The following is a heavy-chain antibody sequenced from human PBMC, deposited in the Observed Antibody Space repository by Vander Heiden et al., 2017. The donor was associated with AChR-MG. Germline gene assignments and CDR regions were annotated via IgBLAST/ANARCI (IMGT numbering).Heavy chain of an antibody. CDR3: ARLTMVRGVMMS. CDR2: IKQDGSEK. D-gene: IGHD3-10*01. V-gene: IGHV3-7*01. Sequence: EVQLVESGGGLVQPGGSLRLSCAASGFPLSSYGMSWVRQAPGKGLEWVANIKQDGSEKYYVDSVKGRFTISRDNAKNSLYLQMNSLRAEDTAVYYCARLTMVRGVMMSWGQGTLVTVSS. J-gene: IGHJ4*02. CDR1: GFPLSSYG.